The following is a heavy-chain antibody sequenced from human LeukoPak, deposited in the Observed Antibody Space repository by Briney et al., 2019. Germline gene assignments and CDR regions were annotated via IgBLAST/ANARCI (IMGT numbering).Heavy chain of an antibody. Sequence: GSLRLSCASSGFTFSSYWIHWVRQAPGKGLVLVSIINSDGSTTNYADSVKGRFTISRDNAKNTLYLQLNSLRPEDTAVYYCARDYSSWFDYWGQGTLVTVSS. CDR1: GFTFSSYW. V-gene: IGHV3-74*01. CDR2: INSDGSTT. CDR3: ARDYSSWFDY. J-gene: IGHJ4*02. D-gene: IGHD6-6*01.